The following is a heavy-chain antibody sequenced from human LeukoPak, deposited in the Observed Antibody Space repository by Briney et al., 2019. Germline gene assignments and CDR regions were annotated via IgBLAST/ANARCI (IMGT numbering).Heavy chain of an antibody. CDR2: IWYDGSNK. V-gene: IGHV3-33*01. CDR1: GFTFSSYG. J-gene: IGHJ2*01. CDR3: ARDRTRGYCSGDYCKGPNWFFDL. D-gene: IGHD2-15*01. Sequence: GRSLRLSCAASGFTFSSYGMHWVRQAPGKGLEWVAVIWYDGSNKYYADSVKGRFTISRDNSKNTLYLQMNSLRAEDTAVYYCARDRTRGYCSGDYCKGPNWFFDLWGRGTLVTVSS.